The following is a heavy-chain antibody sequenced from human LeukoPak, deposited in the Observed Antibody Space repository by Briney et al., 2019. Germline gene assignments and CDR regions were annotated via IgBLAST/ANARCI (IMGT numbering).Heavy chain of an antibody. CDR3: ARHSYSSSSYY. CDR1: GGSFSGYY. Sequence: SETLSLTCAVYGGSFSGYYWSWIRQPPGKGLEWIGSIYYSGSTYYNPSLKSRVTISVDTSKNQFSLKLSSVTAADTAVYYCARHSYSSSSYYWGQGTLVTVSS. CDR2: IYYSGST. V-gene: IGHV4-34*01. J-gene: IGHJ4*02. D-gene: IGHD6-6*01.